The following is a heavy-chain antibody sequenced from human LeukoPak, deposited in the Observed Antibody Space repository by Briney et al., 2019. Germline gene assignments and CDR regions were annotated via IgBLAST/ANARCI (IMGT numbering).Heavy chain of an antibody. CDR2: INRDGSEK. CDR1: GFTLCSRW. D-gene: IGHD3-3*01. CDR3: ATYDSWSGYNIAY. V-gene: IGHV3-7*03. J-gene: IGHJ4*02. Sequence: SGGSLRLSCVVSGFTLCSRWMMWVRQAQGEGLEWMTNINRDGSEKNYVDSVKGRFTITRDNAENSLYLQMNSLKVEDSAIYYCATYDSWSGYNIAYWGQGTLVTVSS.